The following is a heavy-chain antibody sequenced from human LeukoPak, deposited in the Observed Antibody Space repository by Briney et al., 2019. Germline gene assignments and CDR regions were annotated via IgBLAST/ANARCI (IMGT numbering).Heavy chain of an antibody. CDR3: ARAQHYDFWSGYPDY. CDR2: IWYDGSNK. Sequence: GGSLRLSCAASGFTFSSYGMHWVRQAPGKGLEWVAVIWYDGSNKYYADSVKGRFTISRDNSKDTLYLQMNSLRAEDTAVYYCARAQHYDFWSGYPDYWGQGTLVTVSS. V-gene: IGHV3-33*01. CDR1: GFTFSSYG. D-gene: IGHD3-3*01. J-gene: IGHJ4*02.